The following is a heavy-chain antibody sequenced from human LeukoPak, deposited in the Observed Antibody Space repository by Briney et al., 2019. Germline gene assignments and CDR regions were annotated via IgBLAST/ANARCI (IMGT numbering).Heavy chain of an antibody. CDR2: ISRSGTTI. V-gene: IGHV3-48*03. CDR1: GFSFSSDA. J-gene: IGHJ4*02. CDR3: ARASGYTYGDFDY. D-gene: IGHD5-18*01. Sequence: PGESLRLSCIGTGFSFSSDAMGWVRQAPGKGLEWVSYISRSGTTIYYADSVKGRFTISRDNAKNSLFLQMNSLRAGDTAVYYCARASGYTYGDFDYWGQGTLGTVSS.